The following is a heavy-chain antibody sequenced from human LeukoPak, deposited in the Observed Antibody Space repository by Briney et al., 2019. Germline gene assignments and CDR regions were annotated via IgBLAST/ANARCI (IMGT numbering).Heavy chain of an antibody. Sequence: PSENLSLTCTVSGGSISSSSYYWGWIRQPPGKGLEWIGSIYYSGSTYYNPSLKSRVTISVDTSKNQFSLKLSSVTAADTAVYYCASQKYDFWSGYYVVDAFDIWGQGTMVTVSS. CDR3: ASQKYDFWSGYYVVDAFDI. J-gene: IGHJ3*02. D-gene: IGHD3-3*01. CDR2: IYYSGST. V-gene: IGHV4-39*01. CDR1: GGSISSSSYY.